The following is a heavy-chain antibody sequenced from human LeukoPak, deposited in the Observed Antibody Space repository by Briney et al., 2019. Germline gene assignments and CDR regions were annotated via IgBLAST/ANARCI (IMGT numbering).Heavy chain of an antibody. CDR3: ARAPLLWFGELFLNWFDP. Sequence: SETLSLTCTVSGGSISSSSYYWGWIRQPPGKGLEWIGSIYYSGSTYYNPSLKSRVTISVDTSKNQFSLKLSSVTAADTAVYYCARAPLLWFGELFLNWFDPWGQGTLVTVSS. V-gene: IGHV4-39*07. D-gene: IGHD3-10*01. CDR2: IYYSGST. CDR1: GGSISSSSYY. J-gene: IGHJ5*02.